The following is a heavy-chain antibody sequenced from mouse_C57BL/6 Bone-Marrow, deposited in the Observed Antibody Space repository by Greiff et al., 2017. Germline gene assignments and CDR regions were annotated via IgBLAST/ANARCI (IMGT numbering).Heavy chain of an antibody. V-gene: IGHV1-64*01. J-gene: IGHJ3*01. CDR3: ARGLRLPPRFAY. CDR2: IHPNSGST. CDR1: GYTFTSYW. Sequence: VQLQQSGAELVKPGASVKLSCKASGYTFTSYWMHWVKQRPGQGLEWIGMIHPNSGSTNYNEKFKSKATLTVDKSSSTAYMQLSRLTSEDSAVYYCARGLRLPPRFAYWGQGTLVTVSA. D-gene: IGHD3-2*02.